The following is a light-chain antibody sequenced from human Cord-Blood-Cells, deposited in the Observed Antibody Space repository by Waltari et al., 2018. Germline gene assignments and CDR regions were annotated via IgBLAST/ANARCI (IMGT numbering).Light chain of an antibody. J-gene: IGKJ1*01. CDR3: QQYNNWSWT. V-gene: IGKV3-15*01. CDR1: QSVSSN. CDR2: GAS. Sequence: EIVITQSPATLSVSSGERATLSCRASQSVSSNLAWYQQKPGQAPRLLIYGASTRATGIPARFSGSGSGTEFTLTISSLQSEDFAVYYCQQYNNWSWTFGQGTKVEIK.